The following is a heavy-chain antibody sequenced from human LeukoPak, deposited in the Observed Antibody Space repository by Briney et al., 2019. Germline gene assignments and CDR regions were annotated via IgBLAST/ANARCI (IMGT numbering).Heavy chain of an antibody. Sequence: PGGSLRLSCAASGFTFSSYAMHWVRQAPGQGLEWEAVISYDGSNEYYADSVKGRSTISRDNSKNTLYLQMNSLRAEDTAVYYCAKDIVVVPAGGDYFDYWGQGTLVTVSS. CDR3: AKDIVVVPAGGDYFDY. CDR1: GFTFSSYA. V-gene: IGHV3-30-3*01. D-gene: IGHD2-2*01. J-gene: IGHJ4*02. CDR2: ISYDGSNE.